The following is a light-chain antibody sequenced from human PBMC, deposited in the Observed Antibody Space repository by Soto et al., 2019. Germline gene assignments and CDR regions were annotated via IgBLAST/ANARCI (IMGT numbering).Light chain of an antibody. Sequence: NFMLTQPHSVSESPGKTVTISCTRSSGSIASNYVQWYQQRPGSSPTTLIYEDNQGPSGVPDRFSGSIDSSSNSASLTISGLKTEDEADYYCQSYDSSINWVFGGGTKLTVL. CDR2: EDN. J-gene: IGLJ3*02. V-gene: IGLV6-57*01. CDR1: SGSIASNY. CDR3: QSYDSSINWV.